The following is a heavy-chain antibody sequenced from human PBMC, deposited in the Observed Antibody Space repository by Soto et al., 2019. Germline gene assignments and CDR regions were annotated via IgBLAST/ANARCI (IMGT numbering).Heavy chain of an antibody. Sequence: QVQLQESGPGLVKPSQTLSLTCTVSGGSISSGGYYWSWIRQHPGKGLEWIGYIYYSGSTYYNPSLNSRVTISVDTSKNQFSLKLRSVTAADTAVYYCARGGNWGYYYYGMDVWGQGTTVTVSS. CDR2: IYYSGST. V-gene: IGHV4-31*03. CDR1: GGSISSGGYY. J-gene: IGHJ6*02. CDR3: ARGGNWGYYYYGMDV. D-gene: IGHD7-27*01.